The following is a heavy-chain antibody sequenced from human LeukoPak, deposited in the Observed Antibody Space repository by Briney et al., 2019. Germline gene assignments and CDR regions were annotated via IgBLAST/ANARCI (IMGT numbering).Heavy chain of an antibody. CDR3: ATDESNSFFF. J-gene: IGHJ4*02. CDR2: ITSKTDGGIT. V-gene: IGHV3-15*01. CDR1: GFIFSSYA. D-gene: IGHD2/OR15-2a*01. Sequence: GGSLRLSCAASGFIFSSYAMTWVRQAPGKGLEWVGRITSKTDGGITDSAAPVKGRFTVSRDDSKNTLFLQMSSLRTEDTAVYYCATDESNSFFFWGQGTLVTVSS.